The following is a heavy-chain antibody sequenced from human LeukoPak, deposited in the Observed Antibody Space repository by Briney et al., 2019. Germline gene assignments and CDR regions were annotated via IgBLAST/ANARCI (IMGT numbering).Heavy chain of an antibody. D-gene: IGHD3-3*01. J-gene: IGHJ4*02. CDR1: GGSISSSSYY. V-gene: IGHV4-39*07. Sequence: SETLSLTCTVSGGSISSSSYYWGWIRQPPGKGLEWIGTIFYSGSTYYNPSLKSRVTISVDTSKNQFSLKLSSVTAADTAVYYCARWDFWSGYYTGHFDYWGQGTLVTVSS. CDR2: IFYSGST. CDR3: ARWDFWSGYYTGHFDY.